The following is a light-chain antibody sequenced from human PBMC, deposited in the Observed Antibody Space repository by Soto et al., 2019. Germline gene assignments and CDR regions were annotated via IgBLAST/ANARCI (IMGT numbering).Light chain of an antibody. CDR3: QQLDRYPFT. Sequence: DIQLTQSPSFLSASVGDRVTITCRASLDIRGYLAWYQQKPGKVPRLLIYSASTLQSGVPSRFSGSGSGTEFTLTISSLQHEDFESYYCQQLDRYPFTFGGGTKVDIK. CDR2: SAS. J-gene: IGKJ4*01. V-gene: IGKV1-9*01. CDR1: LDIRGY.